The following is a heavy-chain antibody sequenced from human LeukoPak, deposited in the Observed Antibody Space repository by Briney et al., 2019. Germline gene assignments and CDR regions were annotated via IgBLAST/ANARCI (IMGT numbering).Heavy chain of an antibody. V-gene: IGHV3-23*01. J-gene: IGHJ6*03. Sequence: GGSLRLSCAASGFTFSSYAMSWVRQAPGKGLEWVSAISGSGGSTYYADSVKGRFIISRDNSKNTLYLQMNSLRAEDTAVYYCAGSLGYSSSWPIYYYYYYMDVWGKGTTVTVSS. CDR1: GFTFSSYA. D-gene: IGHD6-13*01. CDR2: ISGSGGST. CDR3: AGSLGYSSSWPIYYYYYYMDV.